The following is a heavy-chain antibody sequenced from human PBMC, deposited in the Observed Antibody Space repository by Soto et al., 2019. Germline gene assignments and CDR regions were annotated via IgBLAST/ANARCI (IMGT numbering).Heavy chain of an antibody. CDR3: ARDLGYTDGYGTPVDGFDI. CDR2: IYYSGST. Sequence: PSETLSLTCTVSGGSISSGGYYWSWIRQHPGKGLEWIGYIYYSGSTYYNPSLKSRVTISVDTSKNQFSLKLSSVTAADTAVYYCARDLGYTDGYGTPVDGFDIWGQGTMVTVSS. J-gene: IGHJ3*02. V-gene: IGHV4-31*03. CDR1: GGSISSGGYY. D-gene: IGHD5-12*01.